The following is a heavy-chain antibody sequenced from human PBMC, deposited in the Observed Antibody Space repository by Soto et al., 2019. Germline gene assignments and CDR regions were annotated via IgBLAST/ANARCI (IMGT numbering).Heavy chain of an antibody. J-gene: IGHJ4*02. V-gene: IGHV1-18*01. CDR1: GYTFTSYG. CDR2: ISAYNGNT. D-gene: IGHD3-22*01. CDR3: ARHSSGYYGPPYFDY. Sequence: QVQLVQSGAEVKKPGASVKVSCKASGYTFTSYGISWVRQAPGQGLEWMGWISAYNGNTNYAQKLQGRVTMTTDTSXXTAYMELRSLRSDDTAVYYCARHSSGYYGPPYFDYWGQGTLVTVSS.